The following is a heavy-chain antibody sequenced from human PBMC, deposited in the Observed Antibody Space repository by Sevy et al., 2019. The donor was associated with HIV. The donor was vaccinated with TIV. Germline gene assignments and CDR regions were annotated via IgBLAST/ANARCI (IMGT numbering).Heavy chain of an antibody. V-gene: IGHV4-34*01. D-gene: IGHD2-8*01. CDR2: INHSGST. J-gene: IGHJ6*02. CDR3: ATLMVYYYYGMDV. Sequence: SETLSLTCAVYGGSFSGYYWSWIRQPPGRGLEWIGEINHSGSTNYNPSLKSRVTISVDTSKNQFSLKLSSVTAADTAVYYCATLMVYYYYGMDVWGQWTTVTVSS. CDR1: GGSFSGYY.